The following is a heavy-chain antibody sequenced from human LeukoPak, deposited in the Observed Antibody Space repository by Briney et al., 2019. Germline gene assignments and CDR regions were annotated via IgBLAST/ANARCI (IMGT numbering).Heavy chain of an antibody. CDR1: GGSISNYY. V-gene: IGHV4-59*08. CDR2: ISYSGST. J-gene: IGHJ2*01. Sequence: SETLSLTCTVSGGSISNYYWNWIRQPPGKGLEWIGFISYSGSTDYNPSLKSRVSISVDTSNNQFSLRLTSVTAADTAVYYCARPGRAYVDDWHFDLWGRGTLVTVSS. D-gene: IGHD5-12*01. CDR3: ARPGRAYVDDWHFDL.